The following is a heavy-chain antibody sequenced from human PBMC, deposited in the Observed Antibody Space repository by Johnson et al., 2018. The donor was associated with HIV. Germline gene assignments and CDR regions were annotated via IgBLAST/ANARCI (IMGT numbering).Heavy chain of an antibody. CDR2: ISYDGSNK. Sequence: VQLVESGGGVVQPGRSLRLSCAASGFTFSSYAMHWVRQAPGKGLEWVAVISYDGSNKYYADSVKGRFTISRETSKNPLYLHMNSLRAEDTAVYYCAKDRWHYNFWVDAFDIWGQGTMVTVSS. J-gene: IGHJ3*02. D-gene: IGHD3-3*01. V-gene: IGHV3-30-3*01. CDR1: GFTFSSYA. CDR3: AKDRWHYNFWVDAFDI.